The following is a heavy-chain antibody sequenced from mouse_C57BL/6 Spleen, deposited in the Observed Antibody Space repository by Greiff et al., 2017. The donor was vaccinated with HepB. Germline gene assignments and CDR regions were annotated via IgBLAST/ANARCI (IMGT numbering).Heavy chain of an antibody. CDR2: IHPNSGST. J-gene: IGHJ2*01. CDR3: ARIRIGYGSSYDYFDY. D-gene: IGHD1-1*01. V-gene: IGHV1-64*01. CDR1: GYTFTSYW. Sequence: QVQLKQPGAELVKPGASVKLSCKASGYTFTSYWMHWVKQRPGQGLEWIGMIHPNSGSTNYNEKFKSKATLTVDKSSSTAYMQLSSLTSEDSAVYYCARIRIGYGSSYDYFDYWGQGTTLTVSS.